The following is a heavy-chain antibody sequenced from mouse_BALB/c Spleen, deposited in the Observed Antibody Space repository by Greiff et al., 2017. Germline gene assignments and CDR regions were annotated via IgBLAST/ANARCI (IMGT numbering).Heavy chain of an antibody. CDR1: GFSLTSYG. Sequence: VQLQQSGPGLVAPSQSLSITCTVSGFSLTSYGVHWVRQPPGKGLEWLGVIWAGGSTNYNSALMSRLSISKDNSKSQVFLKMNSLQTDDTAMYYCASYYRYDGPAWFAYWGQGTLVTVSA. V-gene: IGHV2-9*02. D-gene: IGHD2-14*01. J-gene: IGHJ3*01. CDR2: IWAGGST. CDR3: ASYYRYDGPAWFAY.